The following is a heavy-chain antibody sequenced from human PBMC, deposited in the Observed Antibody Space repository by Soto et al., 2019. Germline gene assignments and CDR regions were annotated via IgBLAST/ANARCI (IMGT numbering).Heavy chain of an antibody. CDR3: AREPTMIEGAFDI. V-gene: IGHV3-33*08. CDR1: GFTFSSYG. J-gene: IGHJ3*02. CDR2: IWYDGSNK. Sequence: GGSLRLSCAASGFTFSSYGMHWVRQAPGKGLEWVAVIWYDGSNKYYADSVKGRFTISRDNSKNTLYLQMNSLRAEDTAVYYCAREPTMIEGAFDIWGQGTMVTVSS. D-gene: IGHD3-22*01.